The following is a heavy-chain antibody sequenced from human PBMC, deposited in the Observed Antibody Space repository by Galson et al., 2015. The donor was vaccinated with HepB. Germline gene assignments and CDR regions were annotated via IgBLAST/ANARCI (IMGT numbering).Heavy chain of an antibody. CDR1: GLTLNTYD. CDR3: AKGSPTSFYHYYIDV. CDR2: ISQNDIST. J-gene: IGHJ6*03. D-gene: IGHD2/OR15-2a*01. Sequence: RLSCAASGLTLNTYDISWVRQAPGRGLQWVSAISQNDISTHYADPVKGRFNISRQKSKNMVFLQMKRLKVEDTAVYYCAKGSPTSFYHYYIDVWGKGTTVTVSS. V-gene: IGHV3-23*01.